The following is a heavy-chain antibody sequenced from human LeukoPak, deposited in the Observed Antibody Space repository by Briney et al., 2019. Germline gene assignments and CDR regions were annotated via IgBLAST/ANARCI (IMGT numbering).Heavy chain of an antibody. D-gene: IGHD3-16*01. Sequence: SVKVSYKASGFTFTSSAVQWVRQARGQRLEWIGWIVVGSGNTNYAQKFQERVTITRDMSTSTAYMELSSLRSEDTAVYYCAAGARGDAFDIWGQGTMVTVSS. V-gene: IGHV1-58*01. CDR2: IVVGSGNT. CDR1: GFTFTSSA. CDR3: AAGARGDAFDI. J-gene: IGHJ3*02.